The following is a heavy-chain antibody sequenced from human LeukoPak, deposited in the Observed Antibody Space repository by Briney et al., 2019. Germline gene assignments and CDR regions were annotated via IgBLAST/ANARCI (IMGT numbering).Heavy chain of an antibody. CDR1: GFPFSSYS. J-gene: IGHJ4*02. V-gene: IGHV3-21*04. Sequence: PGGSLRLSCAASGFPFSSYSMNWVRQAPGKGLEWVSSISSSSSYIYYADSVKGRFTISGDNARNSLYLQMNSLRAEDTAVYYCATTGTLYSSSWQRYFDYWGQGTLVTVSS. CDR3: ATTGTLYSSSWQRYFDY. D-gene: IGHD6-13*01. CDR2: ISSSSSYI.